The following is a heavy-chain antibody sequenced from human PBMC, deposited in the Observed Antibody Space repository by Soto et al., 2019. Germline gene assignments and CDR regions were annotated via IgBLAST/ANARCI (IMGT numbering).Heavy chain of an antibody. CDR2: ISYDGNTQ. Sequence: QVQLVESGGGVVQPGRSLRISCEVSGFAFNTSGMYWVRQSPGRGLEWVAVISYDGNTQYYAESLKGRFTISRDNSKNTLFLNMNRLRSEDTAVYYCATKVRVKNYYYYGMDTWGQGTLVTVSS. D-gene: IGHD2-8*01. CDR3: ATKVRVKNYYYYGMDT. CDR1: GFAFNTSG. V-gene: IGHV3-30*03. J-gene: IGHJ6*02.